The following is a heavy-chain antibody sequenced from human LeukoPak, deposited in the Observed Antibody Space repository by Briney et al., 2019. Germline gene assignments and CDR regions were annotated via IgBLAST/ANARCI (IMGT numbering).Heavy chain of an antibody. V-gene: IGHV3-23*01. J-gene: IGHJ4*02. D-gene: IGHD2-2*01. CDR3: AKDWGMGDQLLRIDY. CDR2: ISGSGVST. CDR1: GFTFSTYA. Sequence: GGSLRLSCTASGFTFSTYAMNWVRQAPGKGLEWASGISGSGVSTYYADSVKGRFTISRDNSNNTLYLQMSSLGAGDTAVYYCAKDWGMGDQLLRIDYWGQGTLVTVSS.